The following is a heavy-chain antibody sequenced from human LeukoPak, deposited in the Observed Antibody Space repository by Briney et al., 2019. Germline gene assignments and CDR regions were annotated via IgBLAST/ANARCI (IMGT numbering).Heavy chain of an antibody. Sequence: PSETLSLTCTVSGGSIDSNSLTWIRQPPGKGLEWIGYIYYSGTTNYNPSLKSRVTMSVDMSKNKFSLKLSSVTAADTAVYYCARRSSSWQNWFDPWGQGSLVTVSS. CDR1: GGSIDSNS. D-gene: IGHD6-13*01. CDR3: ARRSSSWQNWFDP. J-gene: IGHJ5*02. CDR2: IYYSGTT. V-gene: IGHV4-59*01.